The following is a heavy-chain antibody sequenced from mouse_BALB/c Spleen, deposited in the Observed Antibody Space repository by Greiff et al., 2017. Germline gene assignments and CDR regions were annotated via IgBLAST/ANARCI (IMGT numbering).Heavy chain of an antibody. V-gene: IGHV3-2*02. J-gene: IGHJ3*01. CDR1: GYSITSDYA. D-gene: IGHD2-14*01. CDR3: ARHYRYEFAY. CDR2: ISYSGST. Sequence: DVKLQESGPGLVKPSQSLSLTCTVTGYSITSDYAWNWIRQFPGNKLEWMGYISYSGSTSYNPSLKSRISITRDTSKNQFFLQLNSVTTEDTATYYCARHYRYEFAYWGQGTLVTVSA.